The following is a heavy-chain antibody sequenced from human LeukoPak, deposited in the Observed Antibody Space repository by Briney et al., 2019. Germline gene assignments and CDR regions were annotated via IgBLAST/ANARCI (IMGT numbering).Heavy chain of an antibody. Sequence: GGSLRLSCAASGFTFNTHSINWVRQAPGKGLEWVSYISSSSSPIYYADSVKGRSTISRDNTKNSLYLQMNSLRAEDTAVYYCAREVGIGYFDYWGQGTLVTVSS. CDR2: ISSSSSPI. D-gene: IGHD2-21*01. CDR1: GFTFNTHS. V-gene: IGHV3-48*04. J-gene: IGHJ4*02. CDR3: AREVGIGYFDY.